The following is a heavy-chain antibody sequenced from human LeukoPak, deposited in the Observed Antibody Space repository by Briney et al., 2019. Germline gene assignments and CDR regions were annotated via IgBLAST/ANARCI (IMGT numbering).Heavy chain of an antibody. Sequence: GASVKASCKASGYTFTGYYMHWVRQAPGQGLEWMGWINPNSGGTNYAQKFQGRVTMTRDTSISTAYMELSSLRSEDTAVYYCARRGGLKRGGSCFDYWGQGTLVTVSS. J-gene: IGHJ4*02. V-gene: IGHV1-2*02. CDR2: INPNSGGT. CDR1: GYTFTGYY. CDR3: ARRGGLKRGGSCFDY. D-gene: IGHD2-15*01.